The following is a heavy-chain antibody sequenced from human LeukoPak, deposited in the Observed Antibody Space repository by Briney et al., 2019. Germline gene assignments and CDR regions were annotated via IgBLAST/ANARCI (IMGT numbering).Heavy chain of an antibody. Sequence: SETLSLTCAVYNGSFRGYYWGWIRQPPGKGLEWIGEINHSGITHYNPSLESRVTISVDTSKNQVSLKVRSVTAADTALYYCARERVVPAAMPFDYWGQGTLVTVSS. CDR3: ARERVVPAAMPFDY. CDR2: INHSGIT. J-gene: IGHJ4*02. V-gene: IGHV4-34*01. D-gene: IGHD2-2*01. CDR1: NGSFRGYY.